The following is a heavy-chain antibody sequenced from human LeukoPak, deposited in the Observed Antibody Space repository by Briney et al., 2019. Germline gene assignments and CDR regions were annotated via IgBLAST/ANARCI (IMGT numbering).Heavy chain of an antibody. V-gene: IGHV5-10-1*01. CDR2: IDPSDSYT. Sequence: GESLKISCKGSGYSFTSYWISWVRQMPGKGLEWMGRIDPSDSYTDYSPSFQGHVTISTDKSISTAYLQWSSLKASDTALYYCARATTVVSFDFWGQGALVTVSS. D-gene: IGHD1-1*01. CDR1: GYSFTSYW. J-gene: IGHJ4*02. CDR3: ARATTVVSFDF.